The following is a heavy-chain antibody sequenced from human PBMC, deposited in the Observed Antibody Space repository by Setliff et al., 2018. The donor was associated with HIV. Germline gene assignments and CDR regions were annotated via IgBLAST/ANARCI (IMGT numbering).Heavy chain of an antibody. Sequence: SETLSLTCTVSGASISSGGYYWNWIRQLPGKGLEWIGYILDSGSTYYNPSLRGRLSMSIDTSANQFSVELTSVTAADTALYFCARVPNWGSAPFTYDVWGLGTMVTVSS. CDR1: GASISSGGYY. CDR3: ARVPNWGSAPFTYDV. D-gene: IGHD7-27*01. CDR2: ILDSGST. V-gene: IGHV4-31*03. J-gene: IGHJ3*01.